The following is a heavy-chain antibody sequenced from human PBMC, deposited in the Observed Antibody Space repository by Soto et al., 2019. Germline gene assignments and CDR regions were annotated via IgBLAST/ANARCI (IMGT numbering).Heavy chain of an antibody. D-gene: IGHD2-21*02. CDR3: ARDNSSVVVTAQLNGNWFDP. J-gene: IGHJ5*02. Sequence: GASVKVSCKASGGTFSSYTISWVRQAPGQGLEWMGRIIPILGIANYAQKFQGRVTITADKSTSTAYMELSSLRSEDTAVYYCARDNSSVVVTAQLNGNWFDPWGQGTLVTVSS. CDR1: GGTFSSYT. V-gene: IGHV1-69*04. CDR2: IIPILGIA.